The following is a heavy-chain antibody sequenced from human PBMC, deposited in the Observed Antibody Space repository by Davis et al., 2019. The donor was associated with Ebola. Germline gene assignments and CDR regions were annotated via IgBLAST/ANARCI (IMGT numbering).Heavy chain of an antibody. J-gene: IGHJ5*02. Sequence: GESLKISCKGFGYNFTNHWIGWVRQMPGRGLEWMGIIYPGDSDTRYGPSFQGQVTISVDKSISTAYLQWSSLKASDTAMYYCMRHIVFTSLVGRFDPWGQGTLVTVSS. V-gene: IGHV5-51*01. D-gene: IGHD1-26*01. CDR1: GYNFTNHW. CDR3: MRHIVFTSLVGRFDP. CDR2: IYPGDSDT.